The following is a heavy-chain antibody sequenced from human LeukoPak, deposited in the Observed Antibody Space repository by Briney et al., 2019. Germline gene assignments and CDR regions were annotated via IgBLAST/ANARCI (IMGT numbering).Heavy chain of an antibody. CDR1: GFTVSSNY. Sequence: GGSLRLSCAASGFTVSSNYMSWVRQAPGKGLEWVSVIYSGGSTYYADSVKGRFTISRDNSKNTLYLQMNSLRAEDTAVYYCARGGITYYDFWSGIERQNWFDPWGQGTLVTVSS. J-gene: IGHJ5*02. V-gene: IGHV3-66*01. CDR3: ARGGITYYDFWSGIERQNWFDP. CDR2: IYSGGST. D-gene: IGHD3-3*01.